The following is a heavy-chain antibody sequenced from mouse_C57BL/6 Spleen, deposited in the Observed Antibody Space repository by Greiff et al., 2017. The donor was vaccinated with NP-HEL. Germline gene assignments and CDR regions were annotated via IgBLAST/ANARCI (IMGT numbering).Heavy chain of an antibody. CDR1: GYSITSGYY. V-gene: IGHV3-6*01. CDR2: ISYDGSN. J-gene: IGHJ2*01. Sequence: EVQLVESGPGLVKPSQSLSLTCSVTGYSITSGYYWNWIRQFPGNKLEWMGYISYDGSNNYNPSLKNRIPITRDTSKNQFFLKLNSVTTEDTATYYCARGDGRGYFDYWGQGTTLTVSS. D-gene: IGHD1-1*01. CDR3: ARGDGRGYFDY.